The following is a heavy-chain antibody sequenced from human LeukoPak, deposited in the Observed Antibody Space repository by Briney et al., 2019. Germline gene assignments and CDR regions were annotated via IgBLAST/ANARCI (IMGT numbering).Heavy chain of an antibody. CDR2: IYPGDSDT. V-gene: IGHV5-51*01. CDR3: ACAGWPPGQMGGIYYCYY. J-gene: IGHJ4*02. CDR1: GYSFTSYW. Sequence: GESLKISCKGSGYSFTSYWIGWVRQMPGKGLEWMGIIYPGDSDTRYSPSFQGQVTISADKSISTAYLQWSSLKASDTAMYYCACAGWPPGQMGGIYYCYYWAKGTVVSVSS. D-gene: IGHD1-26*01.